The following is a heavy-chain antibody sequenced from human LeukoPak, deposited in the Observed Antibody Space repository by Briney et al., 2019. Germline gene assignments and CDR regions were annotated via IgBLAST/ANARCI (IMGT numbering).Heavy chain of an antibody. V-gene: IGHV3-7*05. CDR2: IKQDGTEK. CDR1: GFTFSKYW. Sequence: GGSLRLSCATSGFTFSKYWMSWVRQAPGKGLEWVANIKQDGTEKYYVDSMKGRFTISRDNAKNSLYLQMNSLRAEDTAVYYCARVGSGVAADDYWGQGTLVTVSS. D-gene: IGHD2-2*01. CDR3: ARVGSGVAADDY. J-gene: IGHJ4*02.